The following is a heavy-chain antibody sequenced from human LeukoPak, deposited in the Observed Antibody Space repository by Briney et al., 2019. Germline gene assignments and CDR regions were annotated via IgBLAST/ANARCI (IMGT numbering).Heavy chain of an antibody. CDR1: GFTFSSYS. CDR3: ARTPQDYDILIAHV. V-gene: IGHV3-21*01. Sequence: PGGSLRLSCAASGFTFSSYSMNWVHQAPGKGLEWVSSISSSSSYIYYADSVKGRFTISRDNAKNSLYLQMNSLRAEDTAVYYCARTPQDYDILIAHVWGQGTTVTVSS. J-gene: IGHJ6*02. CDR2: ISSSSSYI. D-gene: IGHD3-9*01.